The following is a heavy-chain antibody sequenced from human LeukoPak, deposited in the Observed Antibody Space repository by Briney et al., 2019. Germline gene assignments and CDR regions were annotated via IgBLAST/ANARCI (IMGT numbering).Heavy chain of an antibody. CDR2: IYYSGST. J-gene: IGHJ4*02. D-gene: IGHD2-15*01. CDR1: GGSISSSSYY. CDR3: ARQYCSGGSCYSFAYFDY. Sequence: KPSETLSLTCTVSGGSISSSSYYWGWIRQPPGKGLEWIGSIYYSGSTYYKPSLKSRVTISVDTSKNQFSLKLSSVTAADTAVYYCARQYCSGGSCYSFAYFDYWGRGTLVTVSS. V-gene: IGHV4-39*01.